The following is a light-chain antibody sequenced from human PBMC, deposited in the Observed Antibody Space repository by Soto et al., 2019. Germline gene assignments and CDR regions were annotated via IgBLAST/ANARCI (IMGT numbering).Light chain of an antibody. CDR3: SSYTSSSTYV. J-gene: IGLJ1*01. V-gene: IGLV2-14*03. CDR1: SSDVGGSNY. Sequence: QSALTQPASVSGSPGQSITISCTGTSSDVGGSNYVSWYQQHPGKAPKLIIFDVSHRPSGFSNRFSGSKSGNTASLTISGLHAEDEADYYCSSYTSSSTYVFGTGTKVTVL. CDR2: DVS.